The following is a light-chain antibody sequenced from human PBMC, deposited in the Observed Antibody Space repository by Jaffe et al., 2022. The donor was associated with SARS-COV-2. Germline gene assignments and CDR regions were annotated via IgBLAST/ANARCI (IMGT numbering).Light chain of an antibody. Sequence: EIVLTQSPGTLSLSPGERATLSCRASQSVSSSYLAWYQQKPGQAPRLLIYGASSRATGIPDRFSGRGSGTDFTLTISRLEPEDFAMYYCQQYGRSLTFGGGTKVEIK. J-gene: IGKJ4*01. V-gene: IGKV3-20*01. CDR2: GAS. CDR3: QQYGRSLT. CDR1: QSVSSSY.